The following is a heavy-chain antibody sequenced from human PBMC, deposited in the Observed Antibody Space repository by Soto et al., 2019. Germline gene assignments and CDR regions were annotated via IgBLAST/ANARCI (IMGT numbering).Heavy chain of an antibody. CDR2: IYYSGST. CDR1: GGSISSSSYY. J-gene: IGHJ6*03. CDR3: ARLPYSYYYYYYMDV. D-gene: IGHD3-16*01. Sequence: PSETLSLTCTVSGGSISSSSYYWGWIRQPPGKGLGWIGSIYYSGSTYYNPSLKSRVTISVDTSKNQFSLKLSSVTAADTAVYYCARLPYSYYYYYYMDVWGKGTTVTVSS. V-gene: IGHV4-39*01.